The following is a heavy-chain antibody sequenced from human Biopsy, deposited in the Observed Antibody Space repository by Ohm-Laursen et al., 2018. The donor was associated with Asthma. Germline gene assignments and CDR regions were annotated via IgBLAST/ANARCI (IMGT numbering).Heavy chain of an antibody. CDR3: ARGGGAMDV. Sequence: SLRLSCSASGFTFGDYWMSWVRQVPGKGLEWVANIKLDGGVTKYVDSVRGRFTISRDNAKNSLYLQMNSLRAEDTALYYCARGGGAMDVWGQGTTVTVSS. D-gene: IGHD2-15*01. CDR2: IKLDGGVT. CDR1: GFTFGDYW. J-gene: IGHJ6*02. V-gene: IGHV3-7*05.